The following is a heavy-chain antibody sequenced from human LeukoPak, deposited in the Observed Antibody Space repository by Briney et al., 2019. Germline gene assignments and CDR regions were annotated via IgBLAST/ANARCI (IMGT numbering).Heavy chain of an antibody. D-gene: IGHD5-24*01. Sequence: GGSLRLSCAASGFTFSSYAMHWVRQAPGKGLEYVSAISSNGGGTYYANSVKGRFTISGDNSKNTLYLQMNSLRAEDTAVYYCAKERMGRDGYNPGCFDYWGQGTLVTVSS. CDR3: AKERMGRDGYNPGCFDY. J-gene: IGHJ4*02. CDR2: ISSNGGGT. CDR1: GFTFSSYA. V-gene: IGHV3-64*01.